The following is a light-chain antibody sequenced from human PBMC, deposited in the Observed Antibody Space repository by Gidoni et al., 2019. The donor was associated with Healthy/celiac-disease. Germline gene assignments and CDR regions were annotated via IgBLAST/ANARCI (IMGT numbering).Light chain of an antibody. CDR2: GAS. CDR1: QSVSSSY. Sequence: IVLTQSPGTLSLSPGERATLSCRASQSVSSSYLAWYQQKPGQAPRLLIYGASSRATGIPDRFSGSGSGTDFTLTISRLEPEDFAVYYCQQYGSSPGSFGQGPKLEIK. J-gene: IGKJ2*04. CDR3: QQYGSSPGS. V-gene: IGKV3-20*01.